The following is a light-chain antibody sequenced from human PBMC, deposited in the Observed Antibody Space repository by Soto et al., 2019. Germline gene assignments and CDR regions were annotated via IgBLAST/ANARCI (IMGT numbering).Light chain of an antibody. CDR3: LQDYNYPLT. J-gene: IGKJ4*01. CDR1: QDIRSY. Sequence: AIQMTQSPSSLSASVGDRVTITCRASQDIRSYLGWYQQEPGKAPKLLIYAAFSLQSGVPSRFSGSGSGTDFTLTINSLQPEDFATYYCLQDYNYPLTLGGGTKVEIK. CDR2: AAF. V-gene: IGKV1-6*01.